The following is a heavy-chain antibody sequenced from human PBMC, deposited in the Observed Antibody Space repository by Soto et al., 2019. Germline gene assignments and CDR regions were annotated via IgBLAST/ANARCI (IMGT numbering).Heavy chain of an antibody. Sequence: SETLSLTCTVSGGSISSYYWSWIRQPPGKGLEWIGYIYYSGSTNYNPSLKSRVTISVDTSKNQFSLKLSSVTAADTAVYYCARVDDTPSEYYYYYGMDVWGQGTTVTVSS. CDR1: GGSISSYY. CDR2: IYYSGST. CDR3: ARVDDTPSEYYYYYGMDV. D-gene: IGHD1-1*01. J-gene: IGHJ6*02. V-gene: IGHV4-59*12.